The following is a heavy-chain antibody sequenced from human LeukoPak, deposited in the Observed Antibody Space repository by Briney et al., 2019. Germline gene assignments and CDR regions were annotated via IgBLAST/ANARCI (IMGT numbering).Heavy chain of an antibody. J-gene: IGHJ4*02. CDR2: VYYSGST. CDR3: ARHYCSSASCYVDY. Sequence: SETLSLTSTVSGGSISSSTYYWGWIRQPPGKGLEWLDMVYYSGSTYYNPSLKSRVTISVDTSKNQFSLKLSSVTAADTAVYYCARHYCSSASCYVDYWGQGTLVTVSS. V-gene: IGHV4-39*01. CDR1: GGSISSSTYY. D-gene: IGHD2-2*01.